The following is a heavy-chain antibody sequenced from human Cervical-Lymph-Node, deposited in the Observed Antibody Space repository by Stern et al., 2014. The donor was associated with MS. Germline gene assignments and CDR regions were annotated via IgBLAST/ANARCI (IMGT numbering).Heavy chain of an antibody. J-gene: IGHJ6*02. D-gene: IGHD3-22*01. Sequence: VQLVESGAEVKKPGSSVKVSCKASGGTFSTYVINWVRKAPGQGLAWMGGIALICETPNYAQKFQGRVAITADESTSTVYMELSSLRSEDTAVYYCARLDTSGYFYYDMDVWGQGTTVTVSS. V-gene: IGHV1-69*01. CDR3: ARLDTSGYFYYDMDV. CDR1: GGTFSTYV. CDR2: IALICETP.